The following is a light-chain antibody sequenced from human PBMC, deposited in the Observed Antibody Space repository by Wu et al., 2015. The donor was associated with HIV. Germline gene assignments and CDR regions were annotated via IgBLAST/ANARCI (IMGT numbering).Light chain of an antibody. CDR1: QDINNY. Sequence: ILLTQSPSSLSASIGDRVTITCRASQDINNYLVWYQQKPGKAPNLLIFAAFFVQTEVPSRFSASGSGADFTLTISSLQPEDFAVYYCQQYESWPPYSFGRRGP. J-gene: IGKJ2*03. V-gene: IGKV1-9*01. CDR3: QQYESWPPYS. CDR2: AAF.